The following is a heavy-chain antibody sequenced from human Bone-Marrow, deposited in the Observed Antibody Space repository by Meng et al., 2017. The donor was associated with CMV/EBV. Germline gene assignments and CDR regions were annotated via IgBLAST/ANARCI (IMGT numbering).Heavy chain of an antibody. CDR3: ARENLRSLDV. CDR1: GFTFSSYA. Sequence: GESLKISCAASGFTFSSYAMHWVRQAPGKGLEWVAVISYDGSNKYYADSVKGRFTISRDNSKNTLYLQMNSLRAEDTAVYYCARENLRSLDVWGQGTTVTVSS. V-gene: IGHV3-30*04. CDR2: ISYDGSNK. D-gene: IGHD3-3*01. J-gene: IGHJ6*02.